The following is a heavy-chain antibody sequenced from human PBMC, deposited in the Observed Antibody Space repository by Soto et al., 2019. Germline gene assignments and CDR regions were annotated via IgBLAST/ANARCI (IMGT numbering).Heavy chain of an antibody. CDR3: ARDGSMVRGVKTYYYYGMDV. J-gene: IGHJ6*02. CDR2: IIPIFGTA. D-gene: IGHD3-10*01. V-gene: IGHV1-69*01. CDR1: GGTFSSYA. Sequence: QVQLVQSGAEVKKPGSSVKVSCKASGGTFSSYAISWVRQAPGQGLEWMGGIIPIFGTANYAQKFQGRVTITADESTGTAYMELSSLRSEDTAVYYCARDGSMVRGVKTYYYYGMDVWGQGTTVTVSS.